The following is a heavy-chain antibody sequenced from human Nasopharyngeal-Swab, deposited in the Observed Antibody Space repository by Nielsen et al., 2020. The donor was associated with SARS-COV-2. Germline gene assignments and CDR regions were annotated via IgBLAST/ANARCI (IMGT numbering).Heavy chain of an antibody. V-gene: IGHV3-30*03. CDR3: AREHSSGWYYFDY. Sequence: GESLKISCGASGFTFSSYGIHWVRQAPGKGLEWVAVISYDGSNKYYGESVKGRFTISRDNSKNTLYLQMNSLRAEDTAVYYCAREHSSGWYYFDYWGQGMLVTVSS. CDR2: ISYDGSNK. CDR1: GFTFSSYG. J-gene: IGHJ4*02. D-gene: IGHD6-19*01.